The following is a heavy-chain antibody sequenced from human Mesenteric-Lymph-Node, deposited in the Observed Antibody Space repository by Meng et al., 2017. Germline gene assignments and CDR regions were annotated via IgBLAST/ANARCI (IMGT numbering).Heavy chain of an antibody. Sequence: SVKVSCKASGGTFSSYAISWVRQAPGQGLEWMGGIIPIFGTANYAQKFQDRVTITADESTSTAYMELSSLRSEDTAVYYCARSVLVVVINDDAFDIWGQGTMVTVSS. D-gene: IGHD3-22*01. CDR3: ARSVLVVVINDDAFDI. CDR1: GGTFSSYA. V-gene: IGHV1-69*13. CDR2: IIPIFGTA. J-gene: IGHJ3*02.